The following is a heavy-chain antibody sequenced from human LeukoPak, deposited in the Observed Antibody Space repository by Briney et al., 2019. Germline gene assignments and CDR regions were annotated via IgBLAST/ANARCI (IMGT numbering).Heavy chain of an antibody. CDR3: ARERVVDDYGGNSDY. CDR1: GYTFTGYY. D-gene: IGHD4-23*01. J-gene: IGHJ4*02. CDR2: INPNSGGT. Sequence: ASVKVSCKASGYTFTGYYMHWVRQAPGQGLEWMGWINPNSGGTNYAQKLQGRVTMTTDTSTSTAYMELRSLRSDDTAVYYCARERVVDDYGGNSDYWGQGTLVTVSS. V-gene: IGHV1-2*02.